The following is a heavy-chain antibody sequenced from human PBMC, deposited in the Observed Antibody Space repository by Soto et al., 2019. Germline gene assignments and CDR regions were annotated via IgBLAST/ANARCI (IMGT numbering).Heavy chain of an antibody. CDR3: GRCTSTSCHLGSDY. V-gene: IGHV3-30-3*01. D-gene: IGHD2-2*01. Sequence: XGSLRLSCSASGFTFSSYAMNWVRQAPGKGLEWVALISHDGINKYYADSVRGRFTISRDSSTNTLYLQMNSLRAADTAVYYCGRCTSTSCHLGSDYWGQGTLVTVSS. CDR1: GFTFSSYA. J-gene: IGHJ4*02. CDR2: ISHDGINK.